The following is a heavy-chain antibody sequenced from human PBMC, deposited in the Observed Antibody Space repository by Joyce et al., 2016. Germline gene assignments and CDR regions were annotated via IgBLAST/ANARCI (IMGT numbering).Heavy chain of an antibody. CDR3: AKDLELLSGVIDS. V-gene: IGHV3-30*18. CDR1: GFTFSFYG. CDR2: ISYDGSNK. J-gene: IGHJ4*02. Sequence: QVQLVESGGGVVQPGRSLRLSCAASGFTFSFYGIHWVRQAPGKGLEWVAVISYDGSNKYYADSVKGRFTISRDNSKNTPYLQMNTLRAEDTAVYYCAKDLELLSGVIDSWGQGTLVTVSS. D-gene: IGHD1-7*01.